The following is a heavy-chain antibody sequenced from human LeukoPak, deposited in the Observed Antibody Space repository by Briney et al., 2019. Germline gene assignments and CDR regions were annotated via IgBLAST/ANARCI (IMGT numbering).Heavy chain of an antibody. D-gene: IGHD4-23*01. J-gene: IGHJ4*02. CDR1: GFMFGHYA. V-gene: IGHV3-23*01. Sequence: AGGSLRLSCTASGFMFGHYAVTWVRQAPGRGLEWVSSISGSGVTPYYADSVKGRFTISRDNSKNTLYLQMNSLRAEDTAVYYCAKDPTNVAVVTSDYFDYWGQGTLVTVSS. CDR3: AKDPTNVAVVTSDYFDY. CDR2: ISGSGVTP.